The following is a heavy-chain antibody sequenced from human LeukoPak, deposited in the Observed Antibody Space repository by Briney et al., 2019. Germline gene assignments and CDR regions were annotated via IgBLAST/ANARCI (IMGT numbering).Heavy chain of an antibody. CDR2: ISGSGGST. Sequence: PGGSLRLSCAASGFTFSRYGMSWVRQAPGKGLEGVSIISGSGGSTYYADSVKGRFTISRDNSKNTLCLQMNSLRAEDTALYYCAKDYSSSSYYFDYWGQGTLVTVSS. J-gene: IGHJ4*02. D-gene: IGHD6-6*01. V-gene: IGHV3-23*01. CDR1: GFTFSRYG. CDR3: AKDYSSSSYYFDY.